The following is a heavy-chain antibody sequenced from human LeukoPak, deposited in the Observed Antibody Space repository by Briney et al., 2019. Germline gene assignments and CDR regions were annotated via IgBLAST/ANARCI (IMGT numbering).Heavy chain of an antibody. Sequence: GGSLRLSCSASGFTFSSYAMHWVRQAPGKGLEYVSAISSNGGSTYYADSVKGRFTISRDNSKNTLYLQMSSLRAEDTAVYYCAMVRGDGSYDYWGQGTLVTVSS. CDR3: AMVRGDGSYDY. CDR1: GFTFSSYA. J-gene: IGHJ4*02. D-gene: IGHD3-10*01. CDR2: ISSNGGST. V-gene: IGHV3-64D*06.